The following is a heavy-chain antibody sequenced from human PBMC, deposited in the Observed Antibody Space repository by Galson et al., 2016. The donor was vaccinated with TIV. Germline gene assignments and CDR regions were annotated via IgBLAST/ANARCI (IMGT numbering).Heavy chain of an antibody. CDR1: GFTFSPYA. CDR3: AKDGYYYDSNSKNWFDP. V-gene: IGHV3-30*09. D-gene: IGHD3-22*01. J-gene: IGHJ5*02. CDR2: ISDDGNSK. Sequence: SLRLSCAASGFTFSPYAMHWVRQAPGKGLEWLAVISDDGNSKYYADSVKGRFAISRDNSKNTLYPQMNNLRIEDTAGYYCAKDGYYYDSNSKNWFDPWGQGTLVTVSS.